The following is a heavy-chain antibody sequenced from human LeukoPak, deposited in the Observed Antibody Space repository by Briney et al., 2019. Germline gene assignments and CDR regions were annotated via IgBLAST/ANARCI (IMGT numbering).Heavy chain of an antibody. D-gene: IGHD3-10*01. Sequence: PGGSLRLSCAASGFTFSSYGMHWVRQAPGKGLEWVAYIRYDGSNKYYADSVKGRFTISRDNSKNTLYLQMNSLRAEDTAVYYCAKDEDGSGSPTKGDYFDYWGQGTLVTVSS. V-gene: IGHV3-30*02. CDR3: AKDEDGSGSPTKGDYFDY. CDR1: GFTFSSYG. J-gene: IGHJ4*02. CDR2: IRYDGSNK.